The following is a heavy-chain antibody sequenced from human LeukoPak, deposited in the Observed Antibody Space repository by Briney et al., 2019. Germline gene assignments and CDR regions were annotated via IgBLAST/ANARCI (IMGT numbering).Heavy chain of an antibody. CDR2: ISYDGSNK. Sequence: GGSLRLSCAASGFTFSSYAMHWVRQAPGKGLEWVAVISYDGSNKYYADSVKGRFTISRDNSKNTLYLQMNSLRAEDTAVYYCARDGMTTVDFDYWGQGTLVTVSS. CDR1: GFTFSSYA. CDR3: ARDGMTTVDFDY. D-gene: IGHD4-11*01. J-gene: IGHJ4*02. V-gene: IGHV3-30-3*01.